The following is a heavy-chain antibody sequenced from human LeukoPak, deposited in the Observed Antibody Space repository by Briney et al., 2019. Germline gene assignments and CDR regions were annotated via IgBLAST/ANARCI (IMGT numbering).Heavy chain of an antibody. CDR2: VNHSGST. J-gene: IGHJ3*02. V-gene: IGHV4-34*01. CDR3: ARVPRYCSGGSCYRGSHAFDI. CDR1: GGSFSGYY. D-gene: IGHD2-15*01. Sequence: SGTLSLTCAVYGGSFSGYYWSWIRQPPGKGLEWIGEVNHSGSTNYNPSLKSRVTISVDTSKNQFSLKLSSVTAADTAVYYCARVPRYCSGGSCYRGSHAFDIWGQGTMVTVSS.